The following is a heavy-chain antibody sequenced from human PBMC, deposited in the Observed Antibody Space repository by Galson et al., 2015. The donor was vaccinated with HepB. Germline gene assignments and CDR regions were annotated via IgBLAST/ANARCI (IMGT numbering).Heavy chain of an antibody. J-gene: IGHJ4*02. V-gene: IGHV3-30-3*01. D-gene: IGHD3-22*01. CDR1: GFTFSSYA. CDR3: ARERDPYYYDSSGYYQGQL. CDR2: ISYDGSNK. Sequence: SLRLSCAASGFTFSSYAMHWVRQAPGKGLEWVAVISYDGSNKYYADSVKGRFTISRDNSKNTLYLQMNSLRAEDTAVYYCARERDPYYYDSSGYYQGQLWGQGTLVTVSS.